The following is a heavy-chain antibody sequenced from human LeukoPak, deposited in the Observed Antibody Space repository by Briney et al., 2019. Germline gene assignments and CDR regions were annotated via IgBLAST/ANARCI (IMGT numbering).Heavy chain of an antibody. CDR3: AKIYYDYVWGSFVDP. J-gene: IGHJ5*02. Sequence: GGSLRLSCAASGFTFSSYAMSWVRQALGKGLEWVSAISGSGGSTYYADSVKGRFTISRDNSKNTLYLQMNSLRAEDTAVYYCAKIYYDYVWGSFVDPWGQGTLVTVSS. D-gene: IGHD3-16*01. CDR1: GFTFSSYA. CDR2: ISGSGGST. V-gene: IGHV3-23*01.